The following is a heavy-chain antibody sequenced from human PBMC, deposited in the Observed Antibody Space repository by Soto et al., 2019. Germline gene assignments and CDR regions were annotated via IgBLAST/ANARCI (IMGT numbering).Heavy chain of an antibody. V-gene: IGHV4-39*01. CDR2: IYYSGST. J-gene: IGHJ6*02. D-gene: IGHD4-17*01. Sequence: SETLSLTCTVSGGSIISSSYYWGWIRQPPGKGLEWIGSIYYSGSTYYNPSLKSRVTISVDTSKNQFSLKLSSVTAADTAVYYCASWDLYGDYILGPLYGMDVWGQGTTVTVSS. CDR3: ASWDLYGDYILGPLYGMDV. CDR1: GGSIISSSYY.